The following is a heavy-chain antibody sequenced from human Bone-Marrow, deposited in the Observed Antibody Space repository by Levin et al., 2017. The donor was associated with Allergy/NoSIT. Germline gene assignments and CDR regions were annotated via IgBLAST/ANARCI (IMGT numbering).Heavy chain of an antibody. V-gene: IGHV3-9*01. CDR1: GFTFDDYA. CDR2: ISLNSGSR. J-gene: IGHJ4*02. Sequence: HPGGSLRLSCAASGFTFDDYAMHWVRQAPGKGLEWVSGISLNSGSRGYADSVKGRFTISRDNAKNSLYLQMNSLRPEDTALYYCARDKRAATPYYLDDWGQGTLVTVSS. D-gene: IGHD2-15*01. CDR3: ARDKRAATPYYLDD.